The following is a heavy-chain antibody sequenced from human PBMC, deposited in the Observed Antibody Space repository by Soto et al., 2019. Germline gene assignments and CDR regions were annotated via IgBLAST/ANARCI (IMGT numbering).Heavy chain of an antibody. V-gene: IGHV3-23*01. CDR1: GFTFSSYA. CDR3: ATYDSRAPSGYFDY. D-gene: IGHD3-22*01. Sequence: EVQLLESGGGLVQPGGSLRLSCAASGFTFSSYAMSWVRQAPGKGLEWVSAISGSGGSTYYADSVKGRFTISRDNSKDTLYLQMNSLRAEDTAVYYCATYDSRAPSGYFDYWGQGTLVTVSS. J-gene: IGHJ4*02. CDR2: ISGSGGST.